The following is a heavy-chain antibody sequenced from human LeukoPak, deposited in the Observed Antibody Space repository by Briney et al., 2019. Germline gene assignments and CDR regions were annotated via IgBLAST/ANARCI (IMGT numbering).Heavy chain of an antibody. CDR2: ISRNGAVT. J-gene: IGHJ4*02. Sequence: GSLRLSCAASGLIFDDYTMHWVRQAPGKGLEWVSLISRNGAVTKYADSVRGRFTVSRDNSKNTLYLQMNSLRAEDTAVYYCGRDILTGYSDFWGQGTLVTVSS. D-gene: IGHD3-9*01. V-gene: IGHV3-43*01. CDR1: GLIFDDYT. CDR3: GRDILTGYSDF.